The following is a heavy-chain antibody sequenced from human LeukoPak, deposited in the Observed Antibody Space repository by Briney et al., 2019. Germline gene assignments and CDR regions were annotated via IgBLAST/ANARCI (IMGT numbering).Heavy chain of an antibody. D-gene: IGHD3-16*01. Sequence: GGSLRLSCAASGFTFSSYWMNWARQAPGRGLEWVASINHNGNVNYYVDSVKGRFTISRDNAKNSLYLQMSNLRAEDTAVYFCARGGGLDVRGQGATVTVSS. J-gene: IGHJ6*02. CDR2: INHNGNVN. CDR1: GFTFSSYW. CDR3: ARGGGLDV. V-gene: IGHV3-7*03.